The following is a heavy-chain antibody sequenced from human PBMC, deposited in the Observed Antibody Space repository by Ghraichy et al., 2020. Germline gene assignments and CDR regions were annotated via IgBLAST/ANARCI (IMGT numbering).Heavy chain of an antibody. Sequence: GGSLRLSCAASGFTFSSYNMNWVRQAPGKGLEWLSFINHESVIHYADSVEGRFTVSRDNARNSLFLQMNSLRDEDTAVYYCARDRINGDGNMDFDYWGQGTLVTVSS. CDR3: ARDRINGDGNMDFDY. V-gene: IGHV3-48*02. CDR2: INHESVI. J-gene: IGHJ4*02. CDR1: GFTFSSYN. D-gene: IGHD2-21*02.